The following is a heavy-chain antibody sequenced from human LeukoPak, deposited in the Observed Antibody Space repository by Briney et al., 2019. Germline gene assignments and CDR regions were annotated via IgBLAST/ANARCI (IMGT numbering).Heavy chain of an antibody. CDR3: ARHVPALIWYFDL. CDR2: IYYSGST. CDR1: GGSISSYY. J-gene: IGHJ2*01. Sequence: SETLSLTCTVSGGSISSYYWSWIRQPPGKGLEWIGYIYYSGSTNYNPSLKSRVTISVDTSKNQFSLKLSSVTAADTAVYYCARHVPALIWYFDLWSRGTLVTVSS. V-gene: IGHV4-59*08.